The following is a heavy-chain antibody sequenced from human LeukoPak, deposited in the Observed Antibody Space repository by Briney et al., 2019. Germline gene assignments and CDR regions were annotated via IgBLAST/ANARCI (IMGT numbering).Heavy chain of an antibody. J-gene: IGHJ4*02. D-gene: IGHD6-19*01. Sequence: EGSLRLSCTASGFTFSSYAMSWVRQAPGKGLEWVSAISGSGGSTYFADSVKGRFAISRDNSKNTLYLQMTSLRAEDTALYYCAKDRSSSTIAVRGGYWGQGTLVTVSS. CDR2: ISGSGGST. CDR3: AKDRSSSTIAVRGGY. CDR1: GFTFSSYA. V-gene: IGHV3-23*01.